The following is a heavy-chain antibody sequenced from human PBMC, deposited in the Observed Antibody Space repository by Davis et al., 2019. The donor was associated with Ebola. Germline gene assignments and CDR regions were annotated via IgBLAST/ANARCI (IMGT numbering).Heavy chain of an antibody. J-gene: IGHJ4*02. Sequence: ASVKVSCKASGYTFTNYDINWVRQATGQGLEWRGWMNSNDGNTGYAPKFRGRFTMTRDTSISTAYMELNSLISEDTAVYYCARGRAIVDYAGNSNDFWGQGTLVTVSS. CDR1: GYTFTNYD. CDR3: ARGRAIVDYAGNSNDF. V-gene: IGHV1-8*01. CDR2: MNSNDGNT. D-gene: IGHD4-23*01.